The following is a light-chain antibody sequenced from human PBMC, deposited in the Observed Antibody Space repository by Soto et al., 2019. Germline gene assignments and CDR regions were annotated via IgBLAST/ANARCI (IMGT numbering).Light chain of an antibody. Sequence: QSVLAHPRSVSASPGQSVTSSCTGTSSDVGRYDYVSWYQQHPGKAPKLIVYDVTERPSGVPDRFSGSKSGNTASLTISGLQAEDEADYSCCSFAGSYSYVFGTGTKVTVL. CDR2: DVT. J-gene: IGLJ1*01. CDR3: CSFAGSYSYV. V-gene: IGLV2-11*01. CDR1: SSDVGRYDY.